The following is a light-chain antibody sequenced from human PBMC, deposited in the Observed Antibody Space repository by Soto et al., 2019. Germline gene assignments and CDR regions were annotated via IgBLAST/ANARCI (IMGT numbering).Light chain of an antibody. V-gene: IGKV1-39*01. Sequence: DIQMTQSPSSLSASVEGRVIITSRASQSISSHLNWYKQKPGKAPKMMSYGASSLQSGVPSRFSGSGSGTDFTLTISNLKPEDFATYYCQQANSFPISFGQGTRLEI. CDR3: QQANSFPIS. CDR1: QSISSH. J-gene: IGKJ5*01. CDR2: GAS.